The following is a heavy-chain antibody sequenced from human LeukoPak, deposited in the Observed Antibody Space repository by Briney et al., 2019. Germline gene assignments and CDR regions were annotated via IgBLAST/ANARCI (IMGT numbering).Heavy chain of an antibody. CDR3: TTDSGPRDYVGFDP. V-gene: IGHV3-15*01. Sequence: KSWGSLRLSCAASGFTFSNAWMSWVRQAPGKGLEWVGRIKSKTDGGTTDYAAPVKGRFTISRDDSKNTLYLQMDSLKTEDTAVYYCTTDSGPRDYVGFDPWGQGTLVTVSS. CDR1: GFTFSNAW. D-gene: IGHD4-17*01. J-gene: IGHJ5*02. CDR2: IKSKTDGGTT.